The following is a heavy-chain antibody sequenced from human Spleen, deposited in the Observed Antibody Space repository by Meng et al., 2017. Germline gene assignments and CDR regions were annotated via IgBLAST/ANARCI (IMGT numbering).Heavy chain of an antibody. Sequence: SETLSLTCTVSGGSISSYYWSWIRQPPGKGLEWIGYIYYSGSTNYNPSLKSRVTISVDTSKNQFSLKLSFVTAADTAVYYCASQVEFDAFDIWGQGTMVTVSS. J-gene: IGHJ3*02. CDR2: IYYSGST. CDR3: ASQVEFDAFDI. V-gene: IGHV4-59*01. CDR1: GGSISSYY. D-gene: IGHD1-1*01.